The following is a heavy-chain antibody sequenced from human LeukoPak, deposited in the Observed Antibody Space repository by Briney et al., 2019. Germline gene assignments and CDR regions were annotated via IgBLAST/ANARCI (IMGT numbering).Heavy chain of an antibody. J-gene: IGHJ4*02. CDR3: ARDDYSTHGGSDY. D-gene: IGHD4-11*01. V-gene: IGHV1-2*02. CDR1: GYTFTDFY. CDR2: INPNSGGT. Sequence: ASVKVFCKASGYTFTDFYIHWVRQAPGQGLEWMGWINPNSGGTNYAQKFQGRVTMTRDTSISTAYMELSRLRSDDTAVYYCARDDYSTHGGSDYWGQGTLVTVSS.